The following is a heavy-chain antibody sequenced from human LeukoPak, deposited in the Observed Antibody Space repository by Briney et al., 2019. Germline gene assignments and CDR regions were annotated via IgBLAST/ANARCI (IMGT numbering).Heavy chain of an antibody. J-gene: IGHJ4*02. CDR1: GLTFSSYW. D-gene: IGHD5-12*01. Sequence: GGSLRLSCAASGLTFSSYWMSWVRQAPGKGLEWVANIKGDGSDNTYVYSVRCRFTISRDNAKNSLYLKMNSMRAEDTAVYYCASDHGYDRADYWGQGTLVTVSS. V-gene: IGHV3-7*04. CDR2: IKGDGSDN. CDR3: ASDHGYDRADY.